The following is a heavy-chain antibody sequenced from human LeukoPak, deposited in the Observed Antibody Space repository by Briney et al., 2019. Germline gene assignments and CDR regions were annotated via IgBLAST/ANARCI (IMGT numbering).Heavy chain of an antibody. J-gene: IGHJ5*02. CDR1: GGSISSYY. CDR3: ARVSSSRQGWFDP. CDR2: IYYCGST. V-gene: IGHV4-59*08. D-gene: IGHD6-13*01. Sequence: SETLSLTCTVSGGSISSYYWSWIRQPPGKGLEWIGYIYYCGSTNYNPSLKSRVTISVDTSKNQFSLKLSSVTAADTAVYYCARVSSSRQGWFDPWGQGTLVTVSS.